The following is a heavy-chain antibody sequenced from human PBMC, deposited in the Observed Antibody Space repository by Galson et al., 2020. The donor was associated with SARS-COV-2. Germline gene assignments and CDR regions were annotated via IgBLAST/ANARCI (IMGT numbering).Heavy chain of an antibody. CDR2: SRDNANSYST. CDR3: TRYSTVDLALDI. V-gene: IGHV3-72*01. CDR1: GFTLSDHY. Sequence: TGGSLRLSCAASGFTLSDHYIDWVRQAPGKGLEWVGRSRDNANSYSTDYAASVIGRFTISRDDSKNSLYLRMNSLKAEDTALYYCTRYSTVDLALDIWGQGTMVTVSS. D-gene: IGHD2-21*01. J-gene: IGHJ3*02.